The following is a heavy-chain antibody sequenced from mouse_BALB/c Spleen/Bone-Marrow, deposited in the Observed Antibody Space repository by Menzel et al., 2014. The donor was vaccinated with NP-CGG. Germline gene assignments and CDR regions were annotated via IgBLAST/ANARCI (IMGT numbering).Heavy chain of an antibody. CDR2: INPYNGAT. Sequence: EVKLQESGPELVKPGASVKISCKASGYSFTGYYMHWVKQSHVKSLEWIGRINPYNGATSYNQNFKDKVSLTVDKSSSTAYMELHSLTSEDSAVYYCARYDYYGSSFFDYWGQGTTLTVSS. CDR1: GYSFTGYY. CDR3: ARYDYYGSSFFDY. J-gene: IGHJ2*01. D-gene: IGHD1-1*01. V-gene: IGHV1-31*01.